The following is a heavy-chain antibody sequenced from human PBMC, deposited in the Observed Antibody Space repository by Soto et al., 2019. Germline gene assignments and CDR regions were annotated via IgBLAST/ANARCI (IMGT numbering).Heavy chain of an antibody. CDR2: ISCSGGST. V-gene: IGHV3-23*01. J-gene: IGHJ4*02. CDR1: GFTFSSYA. CDR3: AKDSLPEDQHGY. Sequence: PGGSLRLSCAASGFTFSSYAMHWVRQAPGKGLEWVSAISCSGGSTYYADSVKGRFTISRDNSKNTLYLQMNSLRAEDTAVYYCAKDSLPEDQHGYWGQGTLVTVSS.